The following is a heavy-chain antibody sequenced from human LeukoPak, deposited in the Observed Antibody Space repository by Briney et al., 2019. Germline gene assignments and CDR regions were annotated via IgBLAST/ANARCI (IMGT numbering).Heavy chain of an antibody. D-gene: IGHD3-10*01. V-gene: IGHV3-23*01. CDR2: ISGSGGST. CDR1: GFTFSSYA. J-gene: IGHJ4*02. CDR3: AKVPLHGSGSYSDY. Sequence: GGSLRLSCGASGFTFSSYAMSWVRQAPGKGLEWVSAISGSGGSTYYADSVKGRFTISRDNSKNTLYLQMNSLRAEDTAVYYCAKVPLHGSGSYSDYWGQGTLVTVSS.